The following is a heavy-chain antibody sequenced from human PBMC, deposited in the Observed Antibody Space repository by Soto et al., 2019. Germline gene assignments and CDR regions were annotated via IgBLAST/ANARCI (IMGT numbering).Heavy chain of an antibody. J-gene: IGHJ6*02. CDR3: ARDQVAKWAPGSAMVNYYYGMDA. CDR1: GYTFTSYG. CDR2: ISVDDGDT. V-gene: IGHV1-18*04. Sequence: ASVKVSCKASGYTFTSYGISWVRQAPGQGLEWMGWISVDDGDTDYAQNFQGRVTMSTDTSMSTAYMEMRSLRSDETAVYYCARDQVAKWAPGSAMVNYYYGMDAWGQGTTVTVSS. D-gene: IGHD5-18*01.